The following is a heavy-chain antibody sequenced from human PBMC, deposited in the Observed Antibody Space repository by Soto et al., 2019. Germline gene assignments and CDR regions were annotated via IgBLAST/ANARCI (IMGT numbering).Heavy chain of an antibody. CDR2: IHRDGTTT. J-gene: IGHJ3*01. CDR1: YW. Sequence: YWMHWVRQAPGKGLVWVSRIHRDGTTTTYADSVKGRFTISRDNARNTVSLQMSSLRVEDTAVYYCARGDRGGFDLWGHGTVVTVSS. D-gene: IGHD3-10*01. V-gene: IGHV3-74*01. CDR3: ARGDRGGFDL.